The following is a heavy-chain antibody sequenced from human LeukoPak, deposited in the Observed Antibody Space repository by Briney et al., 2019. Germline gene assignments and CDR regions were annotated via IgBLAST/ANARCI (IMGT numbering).Heavy chain of an antibody. J-gene: IGHJ4*02. CDR3: AKSRSGSANWALQIFDN. Sequence: GGSLRLSCAASGFTVSSNYMSWVRQAPGKGLEWVSVIYSGGSTYYADSVKGRFTISRDNSKNSLFVQMNSLRAEDTAVYFCAKSRSGSANWALQIFDNWGQGTLVTVSS. V-gene: IGHV3-53*01. D-gene: IGHD1-1*01. CDR1: GFTVSSNY. CDR2: IYSGGST.